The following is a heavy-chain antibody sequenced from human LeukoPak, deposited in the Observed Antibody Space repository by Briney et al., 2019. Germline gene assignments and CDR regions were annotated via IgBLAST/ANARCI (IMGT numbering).Heavy chain of an antibody. D-gene: IGHD5-24*01. CDR3: ARGWQGDYFDY. CDR2: ISSSSSYI. Sequence: SGGSLRLSCAASGFTFTRYNMNWVRRAPGKGLEWVSSISSSSSYIYYADSVKGRFTISRDNAKNSLYLQMNSLRAEDTAVYYCARGWQGDYFDYWGQGTLVTVSS. CDR1: GFTFTRYN. V-gene: IGHV3-21*01. J-gene: IGHJ4*02.